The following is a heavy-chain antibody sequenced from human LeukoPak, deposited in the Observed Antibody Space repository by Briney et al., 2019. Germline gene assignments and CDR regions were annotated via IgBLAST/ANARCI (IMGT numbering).Heavy chain of an antibody. Sequence: TSETLSLTCTVSGDSISSYYWSWIRQPPGKGLEWIGYIYYSGNTNYNPSLKSRVTISVGTSKNQFSLKLSSVTAADTAVYYCARGIIVGATWGENDNWFDPWGQGTLVTVSS. CDR1: GDSISSYY. V-gene: IGHV4-59*01. J-gene: IGHJ5*02. D-gene: IGHD1-26*01. CDR3: ARGIIVGATWGENDNWFDP. CDR2: IYYSGNT.